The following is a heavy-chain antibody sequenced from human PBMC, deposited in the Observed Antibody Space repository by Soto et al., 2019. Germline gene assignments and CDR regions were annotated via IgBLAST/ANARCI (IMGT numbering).Heavy chain of an antibody. D-gene: IGHD3-10*01. CDR2: IYHSGGT. J-gene: IGHJ5*02. V-gene: IGHV4-4*02. Sequence: SETRSLTCAVSSGSISSSNWGGWVRQPPGKGLGGIGGIYHSGGTNYNPSLKSRVTISVDRSKNQFSLKLSSVPAADTAVYYCARVGITMVRGVTVNWFDPWGQGTLVTVSS. CDR1: SGSISSSNW. CDR3: ARVGITMVRGVTVNWFDP.